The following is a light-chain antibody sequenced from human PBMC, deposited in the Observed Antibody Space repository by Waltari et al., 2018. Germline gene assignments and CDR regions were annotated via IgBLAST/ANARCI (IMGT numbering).Light chain of an antibody. J-gene: IGLJ3*02. CDR2: GNS. Sequence: QSVLTQPPSVSGAPGQRVTISCTGSSSNIGAGYDVHWYQQLPGTAPKLLLHGNSNRPSGVPDRFSGSKSGTSASLAITGLQAEDGADYYCQSYDSSLSGSNWVFGGGTKLTVL. CDR1: SSNIGAGYD. CDR3: QSYDSSLSGSNWV. V-gene: IGLV1-40*01.